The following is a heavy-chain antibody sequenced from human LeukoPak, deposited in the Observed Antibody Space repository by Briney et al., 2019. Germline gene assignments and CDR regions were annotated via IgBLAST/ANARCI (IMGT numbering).Heavy chain of an antibody. V-gene: IGHV4-39*01. CDR2: IYYSGNT. D-gene: IGHD1-1*01. CDR1: GGSISRSSYY. J-gene: IGHJ4*02. CDR3: ARATAGTTLFEGIDY. Sequence: PSETLSLTCTVSGGSISRSSYYWGWIRQPPGKGLEWIGSIYYSGNTNYNPSLKSRVTTSADTSKNQFSLKLSSVTAADTAVYYCARATAGTTLFEGIDYWGQGTLVTVSS.